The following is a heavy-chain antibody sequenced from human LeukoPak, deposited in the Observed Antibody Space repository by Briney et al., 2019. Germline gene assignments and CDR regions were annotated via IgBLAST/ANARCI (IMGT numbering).Heavy chain of an antibody. Sequence: GRSLRLSCAASGFTFDDHAMHWVRQAPGKGLEWVSGISWNSGSIGYADSVKGRFTTSRDNAKNSLYLQMNSLRAEDTALYYCAKDITRYFDGSGYYGMDVWGQGTTVTVSS. D-gene: IGHD3-9*01. CDR2: ISWNSGSI. CDR3: AKDITRYFDGSGYYGMDV. V-gene: IGHV3-9*01. CDR1: GFTFDDHA. J-gene: IGHJ6*02.